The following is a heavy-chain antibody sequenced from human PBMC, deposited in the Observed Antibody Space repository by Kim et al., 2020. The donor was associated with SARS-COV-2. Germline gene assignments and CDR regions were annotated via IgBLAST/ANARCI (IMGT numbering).Heavy chain of an antibody. CDR1: GFTFSSYA. CDR3: VKVWQRFGELFAFFDY. D-gene: IGHD3-10*01. CDR2: ISSNGGST. V-gene: IGHV3-64D*06. J-gene: IGHJ4*02. Sequence: GGSLRLSCSASGFTFSSYAMHWVRQAPGKGLEYVSAISSNGGSTYDADSVKGRFTISRDNSKNTLYLQMSSLRAEDTAVYYCVKVWQRFGELFAFFDYWGQGTLVTVSS.